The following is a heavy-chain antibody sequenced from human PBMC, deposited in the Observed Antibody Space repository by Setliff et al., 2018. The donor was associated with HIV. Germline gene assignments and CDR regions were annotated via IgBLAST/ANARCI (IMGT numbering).Heavy chain of an antibody. CDR1: GYTFTSYY. Sequence: ASVKVSCKASGYTFTSYYMHWVRQAPGQGLEWMGIINPSGGSTTYPQKFQGRVRLTADKSTSTAYLELSSLRSEDTAVYYCAAARLLNDYRDPGAYYFDFWGQGTLVTVSS. J-gene: IGHJ4*02. CDR3: AAARLLNDYRDPGAYYFDF. V-gene: IGHV1-46*01. D-gene: IGHD4-4*01. CDR2: INPSGGST.